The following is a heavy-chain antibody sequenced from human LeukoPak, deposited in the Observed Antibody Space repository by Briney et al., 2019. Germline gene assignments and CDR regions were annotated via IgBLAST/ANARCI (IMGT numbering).Heavy chain of an antibody. CDR2: INRDGSGK. Sequence: GGSLRLSCAASGFTLSSYCMSWVRQAPGKGLEWVANINRDGSGKYYVDSVKGRFTISRDNAKNLLYLQMNSLRAEDTSVYYCVRVLEVGTNWLQHWGQGTLVTVSS. J-gene: IGHJ5*02. CDR1: GFTLSSYC. V-gene: IGHV3-7*02. CDR3: VRVLEVGTNWLQH. D-gene: IGHD2-15*01.